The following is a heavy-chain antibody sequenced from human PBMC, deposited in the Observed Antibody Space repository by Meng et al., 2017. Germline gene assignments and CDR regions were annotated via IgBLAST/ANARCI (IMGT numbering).Heavy chain of an antibody. CDR3: NIVFAVTMPIGY. CDR1: GFTFSNAW. Sequence: GESLKISCAASGFTFSNAWMSWVRQAPGKGLEWVGRIKSKTDGGTTDYAAPVKGRFIITRDDSKNTLYLQMNSLKTEDTAVYYCNIVFAVTMPIGYWGQGTLVTVSS. V-gene: IGHV3-15*01. J-gene: IGHJ4*02. D-gene: IGHD4-17*01. CDR2: IKSKTDGGTT.